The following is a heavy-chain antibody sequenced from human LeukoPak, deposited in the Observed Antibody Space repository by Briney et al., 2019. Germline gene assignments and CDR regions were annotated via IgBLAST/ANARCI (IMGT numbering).Heavy chain of an antibody. CDR1: GFMFSNYW. CDR2: IKEDGSEK. CDR3: GSEINWGSGAFDV. V-gene: IGHV3-7*01. D-gene: IGHD7-27*01. Sequence: GGSLRLSCAGSGFMFSNYWMTWVRQAPGKGLEWVANIKEDGSEKYYVDSMKGRFTISRDNAKNSLYLQMNSLRAEDTAVYYCGSEINWGSGAFDVWGQGTMVTVSS. J-gene: IGHJ3*01.